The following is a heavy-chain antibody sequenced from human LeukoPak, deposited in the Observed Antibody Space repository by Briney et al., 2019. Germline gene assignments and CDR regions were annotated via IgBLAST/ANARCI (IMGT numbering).Heavy chain of an antibody. CDR3: ARQDGYNQPDY. Sequence: GPLRLSCAASGFTFSSYWMHWVRQAPGKGLVWVSRINSDGSSTSYADSVKGRFTISRDNAKNTLYLQMNSLRAEDTAVYYCARQDGYNQPDYWGQGTLVTVSS. CDR2: INSDGSST. D-gene: IGHD5-24*01. CDR1: GFTFSSYW. J-gene: IGHJ4*02. V-gene: IGHV3-74*01.